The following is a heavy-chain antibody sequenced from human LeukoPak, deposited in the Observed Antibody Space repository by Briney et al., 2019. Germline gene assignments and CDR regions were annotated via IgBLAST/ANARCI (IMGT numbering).Heavy chain of an antibody. CDR2: IKSKTDGGTT. CDR3: TTGVCSSTSCYGLYYYYGMDV. Sequence: PGGSLRLSCSASGFTFSNAWMSWVRQAPGKGLEWVGRIKSKTDGGTTDYAAPVKGRFTISRDDSKNTLYLQMNSLKTEDTAVYYCTTGVCSSTSCYGLYYYYGMDVWGQGTTVTVSS. CDR1: GFTFSNAW. J-gene: IGHJ6*02. D-gene: IGHD2-2*01. V-gene: IGHV3-15*01.